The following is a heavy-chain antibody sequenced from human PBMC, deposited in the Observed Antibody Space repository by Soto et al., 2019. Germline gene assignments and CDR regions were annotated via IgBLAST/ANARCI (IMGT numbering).Heavy chain of an antibody. D-gene: IGHD2-2*01. CDR3: AIDKGSSELKSDY. J-gene: IGHJ4*02. V-gene: IGHV4-61*01. CDR1: GGSVSSGSYY. Sequence: PSETLSLTCTVSGGSVSSGSYYWSWIRQPPGKGLEWIGYIYYSGSTNYNPSLKSRVTISVDTSKNQFSLKLSSVTAADTAVYYCAIDKGSSELKSDYWGQGTLLTVSS. CDR2: IYYSGST.